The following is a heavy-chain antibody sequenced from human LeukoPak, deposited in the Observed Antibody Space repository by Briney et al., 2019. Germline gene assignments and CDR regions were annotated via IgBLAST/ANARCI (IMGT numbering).Heavy chain of an antibody. J-gene: IGHJ3*02. D-gene: IGHD1-26*01. CDR2: INPSGGST. V-gene: IGHV1-46*01. CDR3: TRDREWELPDDAFDI. CDR1: GYTFTSYY. Sequence: ASVKVSCKASGYTFTSYYMHWVRQAPGQGLEWMGIINPSGGSTSYAQKFQGRVTMTRDTSTSTVYMELNSLRAEDTAVYYCTRDREWELPDDAFDIWGQGTMVTVSS.